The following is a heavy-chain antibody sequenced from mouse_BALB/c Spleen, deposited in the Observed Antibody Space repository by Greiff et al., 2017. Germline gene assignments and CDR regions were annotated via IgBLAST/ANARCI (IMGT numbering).Heavy chain of an antibody. J-gene: IGHJ3*01. V-gene: IGHV1-4*01. Sequence: VQLQQSGAELAKPGASVKMSCKASGYTFTSYTMHWVKQRPGQGLEWMGYINPSSGYTNYNQKFKDKATLTADKSSSTTYMQLSSLTSEDSAVYYCATSGSITTGFAYWGQGTLVTVSA. CDR1: GYTFTSYT. D-gene: IGHD1-2*01. CDR2: INPSSGYT. CDR3: ATSGSITTGFAY.